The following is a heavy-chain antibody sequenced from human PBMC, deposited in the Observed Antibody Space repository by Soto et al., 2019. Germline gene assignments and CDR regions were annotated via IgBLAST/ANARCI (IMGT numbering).Heavy chain of an antibody. J-gene: IGHJ3*02. CDR3: AKAYSSGWGGDAFDI. V-gene: IGHV3-9*01. CDR2: ISWNSGSI. CDR1: GFTFDDYA. Sequence: EVQLVESGGGLVQPGRSLRLSCAASGFTFDDYAMHWVRQAPGKGLEWVSGISWNSGSIGYADSVKGRFTISRDNAKNSLYPQMNSLRAEDTALYYCAKAYSSGWGGDAFDIWGQGTMVTVSS. D-gene: IGHD6-19*01.